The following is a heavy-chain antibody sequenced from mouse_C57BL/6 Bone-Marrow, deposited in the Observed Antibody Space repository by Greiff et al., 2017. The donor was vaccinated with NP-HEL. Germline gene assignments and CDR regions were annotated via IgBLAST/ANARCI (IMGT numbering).Heavy chain of an antibody. CDR2: ISNGGGST. Sequence: EVQRVESGGGLVQPGGSLKLSCAASGFTFSDYYMYWVRQTPEKRLEWVAYISNGGGSTYYPDTVKGRFTISRDNAKNTLYLQMSRLKSEDTAMYYCAREGDYSNYFAYWGQGTLVTVSA. CDR1: GFTFSDYY. D-gene: IGHD2-5*01. CDR3: AREGDYSNYFAY. J-gene: IGHJ3*01. V-gene: IGHV5-12*01.